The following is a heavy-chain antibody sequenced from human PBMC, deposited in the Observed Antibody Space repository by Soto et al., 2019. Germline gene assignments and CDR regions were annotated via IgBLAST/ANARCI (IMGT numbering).Heavy chain of an antibody. J-gene: IGHJ4*02. CDR2: IYHSGTT. V-gene: IGHV4-4*02. Sequence: VHLQESRPGLVKLSGTLSLTCTVSGTSITGIDWWSWVRQTPEKGLVWMGEIYHSGTTNYHPSLKRRVTISQDKSKNQFSLNLTSVTAADTAVYSCVRMSVVGDFGYWGRGSLVTVSS. CDR1: GTSITGIDW. CDR3: VRMSVVGDFGY. D-gene: IGHD3-22*01.